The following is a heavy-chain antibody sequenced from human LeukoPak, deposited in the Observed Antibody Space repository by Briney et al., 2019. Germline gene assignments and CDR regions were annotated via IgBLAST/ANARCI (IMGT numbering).Heavy chain of an antibody. CDR1: GGTFSSYA. J-gene: IGHJ3*02. V-gene: IGHV1-69*04. CDR2: IIPILGIA. Sequence: SVKVSCKASGGTFSSYAISWVRQAPGQGLEWMGRIIPILGIANYAQEFQGRVTITADKSTSTAYMELSSLRSEDTTVYYCARDGGPPTSVEMATIWPRAFDIWGQGTMVTVSS. D-gene: IGHD5-24*01. CDR3: ARDGGPPTSVEMATIWPRAFDI.